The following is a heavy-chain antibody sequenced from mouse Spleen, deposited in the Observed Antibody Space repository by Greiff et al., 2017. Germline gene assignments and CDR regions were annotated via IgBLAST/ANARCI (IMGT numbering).Heavy chain of an antibody. CDR2: IDPANGNT. J-gene: IGHJ2*01. V-gene: IGHV14-3*01. D-gene: IGHD2-14*01. CDR1: GFNIKNTY. CDR3: ARNYRTPGQVYFDY. Sequence: EVMLVESVAELVRPGASVKLSCTASGFNIKNTYMHWVKQRPEQGLEWIGRIDPANGNTKYAPKFQGKATITADTSSNTAYLQLSSLTSEDTAIYYCARNYRTPGQVYFDYWGQGTTLTVSS.